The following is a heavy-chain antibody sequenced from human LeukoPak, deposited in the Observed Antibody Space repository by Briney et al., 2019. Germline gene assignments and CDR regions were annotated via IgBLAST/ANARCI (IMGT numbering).Heavy chain of an antibody. CDR1: GFTFSSYS. D-gene: IGHD3-3*01. CDR3: AVLEYGGSIDAFDI. CDR2: ISSSSSYI. V-gene: IGHV3-21*01. Sequence: SGGSLRLSCAASGFTFSSYSMNWVRQAPGKGLEWVSSISSSSSYIYYADSVKGRFTISRDNAKNSLYLQMNSLRAEDTAVYYCAVLEYGGSIDAFDIWGQGTMVTVSS. J-gene: IGHJ3*02.